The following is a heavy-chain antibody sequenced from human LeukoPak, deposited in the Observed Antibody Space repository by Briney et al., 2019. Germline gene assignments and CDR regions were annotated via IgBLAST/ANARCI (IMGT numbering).Heavy chain of an antibody. CDR1: GGSISSYY. D-gene: IGHD3-22*01. CDR2: IYYSGST. CDR3: ARDQASDYYGSSGHDAFDI. Sequence: PSETLSLTCTVSGGSISSYYWSWIRQPPGKGLEWIGYIYYSGSTNYNPSLKSRVTISVDTSKNQFSLKLSSVTAADPAVYYCARDQASDYYGSSGHDAFDIWGQGTMVTVSS. V-gene: IGHV4-59*01. J-gene: IGHJ3*02.